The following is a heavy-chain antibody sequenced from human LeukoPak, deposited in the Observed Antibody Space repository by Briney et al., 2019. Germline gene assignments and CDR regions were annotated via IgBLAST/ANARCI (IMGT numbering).Heavy chain of an antibody. CDR3: TRGKGDQGWY. CDR1: GFTFGDYA. D-gene: IGHD2-15*01. J-gene: IGHJ4*02. CDR2: IRSKAYGGTT. Sequence: GGSLRLSCTASGFTFGDYAMSWFRQAPGKGLERVGFIRSKAYGGTTEYAASVKGRFSISRDDSKSIAYPQMNSLKTEDTAVYYCTRGKGDQGWYWGQGTLVTVSA. V-gene: IGHV3-49*03.